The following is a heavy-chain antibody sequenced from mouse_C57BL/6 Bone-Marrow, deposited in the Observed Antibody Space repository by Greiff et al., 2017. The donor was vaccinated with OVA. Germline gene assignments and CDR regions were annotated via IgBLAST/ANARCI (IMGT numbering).Heavy chain of an antibody. V-gene: IGHV1-82*01. J-gene: IGHJ2*01. D-gene: IGHD2-3*01. Sequence: VQRVESGPELVKPGASVKISCKASGYAFSSSWMNWVKQRPGKGLEWIGRIYPGDGDTNYNGKFKGKATLTADKSSSTAYMQLSSLTSEDSAVYFCAREGAYDGYYDYWGQGTTLTVSS. CDR1: GYAFSSSW. CDR2: IYPGDGDT. CDR3: AREGAYDGYYDY.